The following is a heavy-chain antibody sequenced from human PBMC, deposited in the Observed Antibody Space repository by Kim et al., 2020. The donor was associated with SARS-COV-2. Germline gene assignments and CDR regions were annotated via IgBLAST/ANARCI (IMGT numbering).Heavy chain of an antibody. J-gene: IGHJ6*02. CDR1: GYTFTGYY. Sequence: ASVKVSCKASGYTFTGYYMHWVRQAPGQGLEWMGWINPNSGGTNYAQKFQGWVTMTRDTSISTAYMELSRLRSDDTAVYYCARDYRVVWGSGSYYPGSYGMDVWGQGTTVTVSS. V-gene: IGHV1-2*04. CDR2: INPNSGGT. CDR3: ARDYRVVWGSGSYYPGSYGMDV. D-gene: IGHD3-10*01.